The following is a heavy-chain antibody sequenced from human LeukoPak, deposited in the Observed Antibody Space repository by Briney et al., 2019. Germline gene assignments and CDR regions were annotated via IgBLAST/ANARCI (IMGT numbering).Heavy chain of an antibody. Sequence: GGSLRLSCAGSGFSFSTYSINWVRQAPGKGLEWVSSISSSSSYIYYADSVKGRFTISRDNAKNSLYLQMNSLRAEDTAVYYCAGEDYYGSGHFDYWGQGTLVTVSS. CDR3: AGEDYYGSGHFDY. CDR1: GFSFSTYS. J-gene: IGHJ4*02. D-gene: IGHD3-10*01. V-gene: IGHV3-21*01. CDR2: ISSSSSYI.